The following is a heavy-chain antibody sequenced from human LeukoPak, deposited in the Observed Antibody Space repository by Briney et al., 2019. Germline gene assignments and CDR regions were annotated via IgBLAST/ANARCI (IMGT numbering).Heavy chain of an antibody. CDR3: ASETYYYDSSGYYGFDY. CDR2: ISSSSSYI. V-gene: IGHV3-21*01. Sequence: GGSLRLSCAASGVTFSSYSMNWVRQAPGKGLEWVSSISSSSSYIYYADSVKGRFTISRDNAKNSLYLQMNSLRAEDTAVYYCASETYYYDSSGYYGFDYWGQGTLVTVSS. J-gene: IGHJ4*02. D-gene: IGHD3-22*01. CDR1: GVTFSSYS.